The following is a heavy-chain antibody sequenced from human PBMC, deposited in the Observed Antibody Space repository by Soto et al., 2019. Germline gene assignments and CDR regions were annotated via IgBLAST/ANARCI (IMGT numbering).Heavy chain of an antibody. CDR2: TNKDGSEK. CDR3: SGGVGDAF. V-gene: IGHV3-7*01. J-gene: IGHJ4*02. D-gene: IGHD1-26*01. CDR1: ESTVSRDW. Sequence: EVHLVESGGGLVQTGGSLRLSCAISESTVSRDWMNWVRQAPGKGLEWVAHTNKDGSEKYYADSVKGRFTISRDNAKKSLYLQMNSLRAGDTAMYYCSGGVGDAFWGQGTLVTVSS.